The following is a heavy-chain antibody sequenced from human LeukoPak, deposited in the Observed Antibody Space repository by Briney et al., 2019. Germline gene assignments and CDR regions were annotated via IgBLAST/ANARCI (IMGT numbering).Heavy chain of an antibody. CDR3: ARAESGSSGQFDY. D-gene: IGHD6-19*01. CDR2: IYYSGST. V-gene: IGHV4-59*01. CDR1: GGSISSYY. Sequence: SETLSLTCTVSGGSISSYYWSWIRQPPGKGLEWIGYIYYSGSTNYNPSLKSRVTISVDTSKNQFSLKLSSVIAADTAVYYCARAESGSSGQFDYRGQGTLVTVSS. J-gene: IGHJ4*02.